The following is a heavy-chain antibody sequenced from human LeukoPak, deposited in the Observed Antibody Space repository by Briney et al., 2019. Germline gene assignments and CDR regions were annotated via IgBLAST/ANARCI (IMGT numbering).Heavy chain of an antibody. D-gene: IGHD6-13*01. CDR3: ARDSSSWPQEDYYYYMDV. Sequence: GGSLRLSCAASGFTFSNYAMHWVRQAPGKGLEWVAVISYDGSNKYYADSVKGRFTISRDNSKNTLYLQMNSLRAEDTAVYYCARDSSSWPQEDYYYYMDVWGKGTTVTVSS. CDR1: GFTFSNYA. CDR2: ISYDGSNK. V-gene: IGHV3-30-3*01. J-gene: IGHJ6*03.